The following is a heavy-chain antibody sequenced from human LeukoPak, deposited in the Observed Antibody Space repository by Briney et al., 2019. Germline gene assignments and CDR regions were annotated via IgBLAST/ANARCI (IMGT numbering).Heavy chain of an antibody. CDR3: ARDYDSSGYYPNWFDH. CDR2: IYYSGNT. V-gene: IGHV4-59*11. D-gene: IGHD3-22*01. CDR1: GGSISRQY. Sequence: PSETLSLTCTVSGGSISRQYWSWIGQPPGKGVEGMGFIYYSGNTYYNPSLNCRPTISVDTSKSLFSLKLRSVTAADTAVYYCARDYDSSGYYPNWFDHWGQGTLVTVSS. J-gene: IGHJ5*02.